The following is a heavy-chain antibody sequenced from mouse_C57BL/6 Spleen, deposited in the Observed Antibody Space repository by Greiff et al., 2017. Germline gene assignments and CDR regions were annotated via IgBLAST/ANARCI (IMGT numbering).Heavy chain of an antibody. CDR3: ARDGYYAYAMDY. J-gene: IGHJ4*01. V-gene: IGHV5-17*01. Sequence: DVMLVESGGGLVKPGGSLKLSCAASGFTFSDYGMHWVRQAPEKGLEWVAYISSGSSTIYYADTVKGRFTISRDNAKNTLFLQMTSLRSEDTAMYYCARDGYYAYAMDYWGQGTSVTVSS. D-gene: IGHD2-3*01. CDR2: ISSGSSTI. CDR1: GFTFSDYG.